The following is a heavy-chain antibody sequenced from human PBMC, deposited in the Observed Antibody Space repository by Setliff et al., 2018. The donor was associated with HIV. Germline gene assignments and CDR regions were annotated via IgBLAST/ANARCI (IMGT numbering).Heavy chain of an antibody. CDR3: AREGATTAGFDI. J-gene: IGHJ3*02. V-gene: IGHV3-7*01. Sequence: GGSLRLSCADSGFTFSRYWMSWVRQAPGKGLEWVASINQDGGQKYYVDSVKGRFTISRDNAKNSLYLQMNSLRAEDTAVYYCAREGATTAGFDIWGRGTMVTVSS. CDR1: GFTFSRYW. D-gene: IGHD6-19*01. CDR2: INQDGGQK.